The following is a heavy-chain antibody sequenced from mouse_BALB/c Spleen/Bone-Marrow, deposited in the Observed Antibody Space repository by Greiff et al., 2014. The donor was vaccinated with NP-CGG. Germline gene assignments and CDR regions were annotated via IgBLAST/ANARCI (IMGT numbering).Heavy chain of an antibody. J-gene: IGHJ4*01. V-gene: IGHV1S22*01. CDR3: TRSPITTVVAETMDC. CDR1: GYTFTSYW. D-gene: IGHD1-1*01. CDR2: IYPFSGSS. Sequence: LQQSXSELVRPGTSVKLSCKASGYTFTSYWMHWVKQRPGQGLEWIGNIYPFSGSSNYDEKFKSKATLTVDTSSSTAYMQLSSLTSEDYAVHYCTRSPITTVVAETMDCWGQGTSVTVSS.